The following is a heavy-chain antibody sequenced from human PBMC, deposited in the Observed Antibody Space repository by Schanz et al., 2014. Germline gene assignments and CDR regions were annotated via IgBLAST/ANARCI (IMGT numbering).Heavy chain of an antibody. D-gene: IGHD2-8*01. Sequence: QVQLQESGPGLVKPSETLSLTCTVSSYSISSAYYWGWIRQPPGKGLEWIGTIYHSGSTYYNPSLKIRLPISLDMSKTQFSLKLSFVTAADTAMYYCAKTNTLLHPWAFDIWGLGTMVTVSS. J-gene: IGHJ3*02. CDR2: IYHSGST. CDR1: SYSISSAYY. CDR3: AKTNTLLHPWAFDI. V-gene: IGHV4-38-2*02.